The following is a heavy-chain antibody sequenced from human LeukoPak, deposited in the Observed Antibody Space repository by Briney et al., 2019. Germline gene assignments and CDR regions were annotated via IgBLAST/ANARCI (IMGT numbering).Heavy chain of an antibody. CDR2: INYSGST. J-gene: IGHJ4*02. V-gene: IGHV4-59*08. CDR3: ARLRDLYNVFDY. D-gene: IGHD3-16*01. CDR1: GGSISGSY. Sequence: SETLSLTCTVSGGSISGSYWGWVRQPPGKGLECFGTINYSGSTKYNPTLKSRVTISVDTSKNQFSLKLSSVTAADTAVYYCARLRDLYNVFDYWGQGTLVTVSS.